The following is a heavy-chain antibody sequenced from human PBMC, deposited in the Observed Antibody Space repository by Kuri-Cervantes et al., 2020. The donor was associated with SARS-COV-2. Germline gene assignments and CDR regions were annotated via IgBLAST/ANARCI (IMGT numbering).Heavy chain of an antibody. CDR1: GYSISSGYY. J-gene: IGHJ3*02. CDR3: AGQWGIAVAGGNAFDI. Sequence: GSLRLSCAVSGYSISSGYYWGWIRQPPGKGLLWIGSIYHSGSTYYNRSLKSRVTISVDTCKNQFSLRLSSVTAADPAVYYCAGQWGIAVAGGNAFDIWGQGTMVTVSS. V-gene: IGHV4-38-2*01. D-gene: IGHD6-19*01. CDR2: IYHSGST.